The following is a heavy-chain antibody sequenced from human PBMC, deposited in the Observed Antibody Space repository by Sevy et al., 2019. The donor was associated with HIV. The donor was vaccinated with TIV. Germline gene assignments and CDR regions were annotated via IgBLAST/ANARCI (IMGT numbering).Heavy chain of an antibody. J-gene: IGHJ4*02. D-gene: IGHD3-22*01. CDR1: GYTLTKLS. Sequence: GESLKISCTVSGYTLTKLSMHWVRQAPGKGPEWLGTFDPEDGDPEDGETVYAQKFQDRVIMTDDISTDTAYMELSSLTSEDTAVYYCATTKDYYDSSGYPFDDWGQGTLVTVSS. CDR2: FDPEDGDPEDGET. V-gene: IGHV1-24*01. CDR3: ATTKDYYDSSGYPFDD.